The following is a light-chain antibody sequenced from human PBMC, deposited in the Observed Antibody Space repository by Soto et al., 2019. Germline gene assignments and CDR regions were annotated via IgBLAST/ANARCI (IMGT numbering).Light chain of an antibody. CDR2: DVS. CDR3: QQYSTYAT. V-gene: IGKV1-5*01. Sequence: IQMTQSPCTLSASVGDRVTITCRASQSLSNWVAWYQQKPGKAPNLLIFDVSSLESGVPSRFSGSGSGTEFTLTISSLQPDDFATYYCQQYSTYATFGQGTKVEIK. CDR1: QSLSNW. J-gene: IGKJ1*01.